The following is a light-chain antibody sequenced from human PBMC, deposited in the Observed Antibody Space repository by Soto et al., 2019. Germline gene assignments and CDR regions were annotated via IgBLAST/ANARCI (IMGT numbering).Light chain of an antibody. CDR1: QSVSIN. V-gene: IGKV3-15*01. CDR3: QQYNNWLALT. CDR2: GAS. Sequence: DIVMTQSPATLSLSPGEISTLSCRSSQSVSINLAWYQQKPGQAPRLLIYGASTRATGIPARFSGSGSGTEFTLTISSLQSEDFAVYYCQQYNNWLALTFGGGTKVDI. J-gene: IGKJ4*01.